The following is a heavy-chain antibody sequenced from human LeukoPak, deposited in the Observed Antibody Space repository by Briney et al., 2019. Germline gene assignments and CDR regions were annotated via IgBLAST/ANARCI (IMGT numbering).Heavy chain of an antibody. J-gene: IGHJ4*02. CDR1: GGSVSSYD. CDR2: ISYTGST. D-gene: IGHD5-12*01. Sequence: KPSETLSLTCTVSGGSVSSYDWSWIRQPPGKGLEWIGYISYTGSTNYNPSLKSRVTISVDTSKNQFSLKLSSVTAADTAVYYCARHKATTIGWPSDYWGQGILVTVSS. V-gene: IGHV4-59*08. CDR3: ARHKATTIGWPSDY.